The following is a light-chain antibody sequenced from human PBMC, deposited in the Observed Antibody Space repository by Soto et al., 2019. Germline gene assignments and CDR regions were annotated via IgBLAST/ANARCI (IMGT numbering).Light chain of an antibody. Sequence: EIVLAQSPATLSLSPWERANPAFRASQSVSSYLAWYQQKPGQAPRLLIYDASNRATGVPARFSGNGSGTDFTLTISSLEPEDFAVYFCQQRSNWPLWSFGQGTKVDIK. J-gene: IGKJ1*01. CDR3: QQRSNWPLWS. V-gene: IGKV3-11*01. CDR2: DAS. CDR1: QSVSSY.